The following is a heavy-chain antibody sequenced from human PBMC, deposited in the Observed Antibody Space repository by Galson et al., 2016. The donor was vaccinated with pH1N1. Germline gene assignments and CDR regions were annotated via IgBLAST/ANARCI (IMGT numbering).Heavy chain of an antibody. D-gene: IGHD5-18*01. CDR1: GFTFDDYA. Sequence: SLRLSCAASGFTFDDYAMYWVRQAPGKGLEWVSGISWNSGSIGYADSVKGRFTISRDNAKNSLYLQMNSLRAEDTALYYCAKVRGYSNGPFEYWGQGTLVTVSS. CDR2: ISWNSGSI. J-gene: IGHJ4*02. CDR3: AKVRGYSNGPFEY. V-gene: IGHV3-9*01.